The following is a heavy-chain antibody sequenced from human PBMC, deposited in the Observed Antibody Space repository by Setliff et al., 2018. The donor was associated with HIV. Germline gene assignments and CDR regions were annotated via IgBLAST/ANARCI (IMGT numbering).Heavy chain of an antibody. Sequence: SETLSLTCTVSGGSISSSSYCWGWIRQPPGKGLEWIGSIYYSGSTSYYNPSLKSRVTISVDTSKNQFSLKLSSVTAADTAVYYCARDLKGDCSGGSCYWVDYDYYYMDVWGKGTTVTVSS. V-gene: IGHV4-39*02. J-gene: IGHJ6*03. CDR1: GGSISSSSYC. D-gene: IGHD2-15*01. CDR2: IYYSGSTS. CDR3: ARDLKGDCSGGSCYWVDYDYYYMDV.